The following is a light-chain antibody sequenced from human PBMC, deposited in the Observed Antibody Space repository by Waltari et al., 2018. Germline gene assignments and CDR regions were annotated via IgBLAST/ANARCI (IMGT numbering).Light chain of an antibody. V-gene: IGLV1-40*01. J-gene: IGLJ6*01. CDR2: GHT. CDR3: QSYDSSLSGSV. CDR1: SSNLRAPFD. Sequence: QSVLTQPPSVSEAPGMEVNIACTWSSSNLRAPFDVHWYQQLPGTAPNLLIHGHTKPPSGVPDRFAGANSGNSASLAITGLQAEDEADYYCQSYDSSLSGSVFGGGTKVTVL.